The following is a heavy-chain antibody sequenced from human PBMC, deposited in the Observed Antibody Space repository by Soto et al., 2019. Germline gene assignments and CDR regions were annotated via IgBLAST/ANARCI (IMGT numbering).Heavy chain of an antibody. CDR3: ASVQLEQYYFDY. D-gene: IGHD1-1*01. J-gene: IGHJ4*02. V-gene: IGHV4-59*01. CDR2: NYYSGST. CDR1: GGPISSYY. Sequence: SETLSLTCTVSGGPISSYYWSWIRQPPGKGLEWIGYNYYSGSTNYNPSLKSRGTIPIDTFKNQFSLKLSSVTAADTVVFYCASVQLEQYYFDYWGQGTLVTVSS.